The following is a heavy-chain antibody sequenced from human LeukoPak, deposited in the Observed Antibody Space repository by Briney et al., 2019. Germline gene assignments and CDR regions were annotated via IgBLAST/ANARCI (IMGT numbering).Heavy chain of an antibody. D-gene: IGHD6-13*01. CDR3: ARGIAAAAGILDY. Sequence: SETLSLTCTVSGDSISDYSWNWIRQPAGKGLEWIGRIYASGSTSYNPSLKSRLTMSVDTSKNQFSLKLSSVTAADTAVYYCARGIAAAAGILDYWGQGTLVTVSS. CDR1: GDSISDYS. CDR2: IYASGST. J-gene: IGHJ4*02. V-gene: IGHV4-4*07.